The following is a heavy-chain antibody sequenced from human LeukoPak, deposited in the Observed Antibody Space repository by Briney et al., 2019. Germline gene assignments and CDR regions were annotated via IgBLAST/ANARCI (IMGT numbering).Heavy chain of an antibody. CDR2: ISYDERNK. Sequence: GGSLRLSCSASGFTFRDYAMHWVRQAPGKGLEWVAVISYDERNKYYGDSVKGRFTVSRDNSKNTLYLQMNSLRSEDTAVYYCARNLGLGYCTSTSCSVDFWGQGTRVSVSS. CDR3: ARNLGLGYCTSTSCSVDF. CDR1: GFTFRDYA. V-gene: IGHV3-30*04. D-gene: IGHD2-2*01. J-gene: IGHJ4*02.